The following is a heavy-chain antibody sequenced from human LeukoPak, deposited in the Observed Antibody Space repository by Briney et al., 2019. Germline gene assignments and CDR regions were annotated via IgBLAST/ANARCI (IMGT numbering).Heavy chain of an antibody. D-gene: IGHD4-11*01. V-gene: IGHV1-18*01. CDR1: GYTFTNYG. J-gene: IGHJ4*02. Sequence: ASVKVSCKASGYTFTNYGISWVRQAPGQGLEWMRWISAYNGDTKYSQRFRGRVTMTTDTSTSTAYMELRSLTSDDTAVYYCARGGPGNYIGGYWGQGTLVTVSS. CDR2: ISAYNGDT. CDR3: ARGGPGNYIGGY.